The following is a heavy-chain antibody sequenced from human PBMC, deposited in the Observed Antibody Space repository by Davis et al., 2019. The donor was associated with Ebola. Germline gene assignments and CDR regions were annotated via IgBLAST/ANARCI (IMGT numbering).Heavy chain of an antibody. D-gene: IGHD5-18*01. V-gene: IGHV3-48*02. J-gene: IGHJ3*02. Sequence: GESLKISCAASGFTFSTYAMNWVRQAPGKGLEWVSYMSHSSSTIYYADSVKGRFTISRDNAKNSLYLQMNSLRDEDTAVYYCARDPDTAMASDAFDIWGQGTMVTVSS. CDR1: GFTFSTYA. CDR3: ARDPDTAMASDAFDI. CDR2: MSHSSSTI.